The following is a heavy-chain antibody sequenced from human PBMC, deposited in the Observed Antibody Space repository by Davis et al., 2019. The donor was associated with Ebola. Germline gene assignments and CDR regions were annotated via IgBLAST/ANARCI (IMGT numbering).Heavy chain of an antibody. J-gene: IGHJ4*02. Sequence: GGSLRLSCAASGFTFSSYAMSWVRQAPGKGLQRVSTITGAGGNTYYADPVKARFTNSRDNSKNTLYLQMNSLRPEDTAMYYCAKEPLGHTGENDYWGQGTLVTVSS. CDR2: ITGAGGNT. D-gene: IGHD4-17*01. V-gene: IGHV3-23*01. CDR1: GFTFSSYA. CDR3: AKEPLGHTGENDY.